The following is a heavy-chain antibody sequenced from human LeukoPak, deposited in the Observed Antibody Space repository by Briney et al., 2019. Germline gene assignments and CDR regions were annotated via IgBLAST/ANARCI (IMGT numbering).Heavy chain of an antibody. CDR1: GYTFTDYY. CDR2: INPHSGGT. D-gene: IGHD2-2*02. J-gene: IGHJ3*02. CDR3: AIEFATVVVSAVISAFDI. Sequence: ASVKVSCKASGYTFTDYYMHWVRQAPGHGLEWMGWINPHSGGTNYAQRFQGRVTMTRDTSIRTAYMELSRLRSDDTAVYYCAIEFATVVVSAVISAFDIWGQGTMVTVSS. V-gene: IGHV1-2*02.